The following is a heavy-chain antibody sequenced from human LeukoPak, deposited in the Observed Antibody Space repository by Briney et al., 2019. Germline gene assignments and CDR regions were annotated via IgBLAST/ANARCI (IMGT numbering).Heavy chain of an antibody. CDR1: GYTFGDYA. J-gene: IGHJ3*02. CDR3: ARDRTDYGSFDI. CDR2: ITSIAAST. D-gene: IGHD4-17*01. Sequence: GGSLRLSCAASGYTFGDYAMSWVRQAPGKGLEWVSSITSIAASTFYADSVKGRFTISKDNSKNTLSLQMNSLRAEDTALYYCARDRTDYGSFDIWGQGTMVTASS. V-gene: IGHV3-23*01.